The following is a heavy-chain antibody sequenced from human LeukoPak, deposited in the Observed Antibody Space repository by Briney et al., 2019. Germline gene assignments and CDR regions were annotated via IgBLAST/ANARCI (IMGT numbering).Heavy chain of an antibody. CDR3: TTNPGTWGDF. V-gene: IGHV3-15*07. CDR2: IKSETNGGTA. CDR1: GLTFSNAW. D-gene: IGHD7-27*01. Sequence: GGSLRLSCAASGLTFSNAWMNWVRQAPGKGLEWVAHIKSETNGGTADYAAAVEGRFTISRDDSKNTLYLQMNSLKIEDTAVYFCTTNPGTWGDFWGQGSLVTVSS. J-gene: IGHJ4*02.